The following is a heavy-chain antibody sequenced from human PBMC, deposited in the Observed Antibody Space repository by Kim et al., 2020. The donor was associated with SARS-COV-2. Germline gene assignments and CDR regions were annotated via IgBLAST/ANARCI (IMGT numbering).Heavy chain of an antibody. CDR2: DNP. CDR3: ARGSGWAFDY. D-gene: IGHD6-19*01. V-gene: IGHV1-3*01. Sequence: DNPKSAPKFQGRVTLPRDTSASTAYMELTSLRSEDTAIYYCARGSGWAFDYWGQGTLVTVAS. J-gene: IGHJ4*02.